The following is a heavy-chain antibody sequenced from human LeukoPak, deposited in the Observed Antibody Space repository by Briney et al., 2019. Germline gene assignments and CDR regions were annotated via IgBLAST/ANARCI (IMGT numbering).Heavy chain of an antibody. CDR1: GYSISNGYN. J-gene: IGHJ4*02. V-gene: IGHV4-38-2*02. Sequence: KASETLSLTCVVSGYSISNGYNWGWIRQPPGKGLEWIGSIYHSGSTYYNPSLKSRVIISVDTSKNQFSLKLSSVTAADTAVYYCARDYYYDSSGYYDLQDDCWGQGTLVTVSS. D-gene: IGHD3-22*01. CDR3: ARDYYYDSSGYYDLQDDC. CDR2: IYHSGST.